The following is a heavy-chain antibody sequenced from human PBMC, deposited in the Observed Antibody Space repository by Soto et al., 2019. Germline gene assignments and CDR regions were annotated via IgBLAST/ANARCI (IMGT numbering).Heavy chain of an antibody. CDR1: GFTFSSYA. J-gene: IGHJ4*02. CDR2: ISYDGSNK. Sequence: QVQLVESGGGVVQPGRSLRLSCAASGFTFSSYAMHWVRQAPGKGLEWVAVISYDGSNKYYADSVKGRFTISRDNSKNTLYLQMNGLRAEDTDVYYCARPPAQTGYRRKYYFDYWGQGTLVTVSS. D-gene: IGHD3-9*01. V-gene: IGHV3-30-3*01. CDR3: ARPPAQTGYRRKYYFDY.